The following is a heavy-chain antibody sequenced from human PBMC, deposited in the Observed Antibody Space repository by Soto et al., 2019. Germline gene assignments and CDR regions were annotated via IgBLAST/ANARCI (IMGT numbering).Heavy chain of an antibody. Sequence: GGSLRLSCAASGFTFSNAWMNWVRQAPGKGLEWVGRIKSKTDGGTTDYAAPVKGRFTISRDDSKNTLYLQMNSLKTEDTAVYYCTTYYDILTGTDAFDIWGQGTMVTVSS. CDR2: IKSKTDGGTT. CDR1: GFTFSNAW. D-gene: IGHD3-9*01. V-gene: IGHV3-15*07. J-gene: IGHJ3*02. CDR3: TTYYDILTGTDAFDI.